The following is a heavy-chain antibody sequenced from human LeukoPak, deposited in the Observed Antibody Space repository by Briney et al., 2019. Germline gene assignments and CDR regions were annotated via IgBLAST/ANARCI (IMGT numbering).Heavy chain of an antibody. V-gene: IGHV5-51*01. CDR2: IYPGDSDT. CDR3: AAAYEQWPDNYYFDY. Sequence: GESLKISCKASGYSFTTYWIGWVRQMPGKGLEWMGIIYPGDSDTRYSPSFQGQVTISADKSISTAYLQWSSLKASDTAMYYCAAAYEQWPDNYYFDYWGQGTLVTVSS. J-gene: IGHJ4*02. D-gene: IGHD6-19*01. CDR1: GYSFTTYW.